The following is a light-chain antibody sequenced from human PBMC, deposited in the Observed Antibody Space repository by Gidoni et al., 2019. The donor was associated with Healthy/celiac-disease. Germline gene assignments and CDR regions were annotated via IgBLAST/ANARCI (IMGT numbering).Light chain of an antibody. CDR2: LGS. CDR1: PSLLHSNGYNY. J-gene: IGKJ2*01. CDR3: MQALQTPKYT. V-gene: IGKV2-28*01. Sequence: IVMTPSPLSLPVTPGEPASISCTSSPSLLHSNGYNYLDWYLQKPGQSPQLLIYLGSNRASGVPDRFSGSGSGTDFTLKISRVEAEDVGVYYCMQALQTPKYTFGQGTKLEIK.